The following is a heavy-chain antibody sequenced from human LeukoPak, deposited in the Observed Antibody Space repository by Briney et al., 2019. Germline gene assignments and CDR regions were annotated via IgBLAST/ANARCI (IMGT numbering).Heavy chain of an antibody. CDR3: PKGWNGDYAFDY. Sequence: VGSLRLSCAASGFTFDDYAMHWVRQAPGKGLEWVSLICGDGGSSYYAGSVKGRFTISRDNSKNSLYLQMNSLRTEDTALYYCPKGWNGDYAFDYWGQGTLVTVSS. D-gene: IGHD4-17*01. CDR1: GFTFDDYA. J-gene: IGHJ4*02. V-gene: IGHV3-43*02. CDR2: ICGDGGSS.